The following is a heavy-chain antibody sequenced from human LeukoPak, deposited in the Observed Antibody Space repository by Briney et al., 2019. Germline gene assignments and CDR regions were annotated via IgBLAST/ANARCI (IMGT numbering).Heavy chain of an antibody. Sequence: GESLKIFCKGSGYSLTSYWIGWVRQMPGKGLEWMVIIYPGDSYTRYRPSFQGQVTISADKTIRTAYLHWSSLEASDTAMYYCARHGFYYYYMDVWGKGTTVTVSS. J-gene: IGHJ6*03. V-gene: IGHV5-51*01. CDR3: ARHGFYYYYMDV. CDR1: GYSLTSYW. CDR2: IYPGDSYT.